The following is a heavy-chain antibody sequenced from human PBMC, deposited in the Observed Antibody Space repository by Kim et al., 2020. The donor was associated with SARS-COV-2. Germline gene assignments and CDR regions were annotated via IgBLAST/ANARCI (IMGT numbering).Heavy chain of an antibody. CDR1: GYTFANFG. V-gene: IGHV1-18*01. Sequence: ASVKVSCKASGYTFANFGVSWLRQAPGKGPEWMGWISPYNGKTIYSEKFQGRVTLTTDTSTSTAYMELGSLGPNETAVFYCARDNYGKSDLHYYYHGMDVWGQGTTVTVSS. CDR2: ISPYNGKT. J-gene: IGHJ6*02. CDR3: ARDNYGKSDLHYYYHGMDV. D-gene: IGHD3-10*01.